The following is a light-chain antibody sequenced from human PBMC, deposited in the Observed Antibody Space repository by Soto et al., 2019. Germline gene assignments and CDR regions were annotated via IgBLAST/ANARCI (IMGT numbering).Light chain of an antibody. J-gene: IGLJ1*01. CDR1: SSNLGAGYD. V-gene: IGLV1-40*01. CDR2: GNT. Sequence: QSVLTQPPSVSGAPGQRVTISCTGGSSNLGAGYDVHWDQQLPGTAPKLLIYGNTNRPSGVPDRFSGSKSGTSASLAITGLQAEYEADYYCQSHDSSLSGSYVFGTGTKLTVL. CDR3: QSHDSSLSGSYV.